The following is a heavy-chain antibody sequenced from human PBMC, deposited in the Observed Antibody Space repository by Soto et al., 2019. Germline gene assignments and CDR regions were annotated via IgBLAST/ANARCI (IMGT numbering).Heavy chain of an antibody. CDR1: GFTFSDYA. V-gene: IGHV3-30*18. Sequence: VQLVESGGGVVQPGRSLRLSCAASGFTFSDYAMHWVRQAPGKGLEWVAVVSHDGRNTHYADSVKGRFTISRDSSKNTVSPEMTSLTAEDTAVYYCAKGGRQWLVTSGFNYWGQGALVTVSS. D-gene: IGHD6-19*01. J-gene: IGHJ4*02. CDR3: AKGGRQWLVTSGFNY. CDR2: VSHDGRNT.